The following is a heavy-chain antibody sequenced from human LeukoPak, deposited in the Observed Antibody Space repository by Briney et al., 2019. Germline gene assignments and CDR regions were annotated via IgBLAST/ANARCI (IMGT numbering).Heavy chain of an antibody. Sequence: GGSLRLSCAASGFTFGSYGMHWVRQAPGKGLEWVAVIWYDGSNKYYADSVKGRFTISRDNSKNTLYLQMNSLRAEDTAVYYCAREAYDSSGLDYWGQGTLVTVSS. J-gene: IGHJ4*02. CDR2: IWYDGSNK. CDR3: AREAYDSSGLDY. CDR1: GFTFGSYG. D-gene: IGHD3-22*01. V-gene: IGHV3-33*01.